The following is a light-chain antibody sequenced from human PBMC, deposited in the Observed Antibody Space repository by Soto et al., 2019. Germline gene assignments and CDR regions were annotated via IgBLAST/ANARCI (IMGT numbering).Light chain of an antibody. V-gene: IGKV3-20*01. CDR3: QQYGSSPWT. CDR1: QTVSSSY. CDR2: GAS. Sequence: EIVLTQSPGTLSLSPGERATLSCRASQTVSSSYLGWYQQKPGQAPRLLIYGASSRAAGIPDRFSGSGSGTDFSLTISRLEPEDIAVYYCQQYGSSPWTFGQGTKVEI. J-gene: IGKJ1*01.